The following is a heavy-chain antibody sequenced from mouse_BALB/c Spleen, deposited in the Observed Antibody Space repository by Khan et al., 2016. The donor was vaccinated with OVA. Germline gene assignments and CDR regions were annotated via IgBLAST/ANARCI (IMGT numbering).Heavy chain of an antibody. J-gene: IGHJ4*01. Sequence: DLVTPGASVKLFCKASCYTFTSYWINWIKQRPGQGLEWIGRIGPGSSNTYYNEMFKGKATLTVDTSSSTAYIQPSSLSSEDSAVYFCASENYYSRSCYAMDYWGQGTSVTVSS. CDR3: ASENYYSRSCYAMDY. V-gene: IGHV1S41*01. CDR1: CYTFTSYW. CDR2: IGPGSSNT. D-gene: IGHD1-1*01.